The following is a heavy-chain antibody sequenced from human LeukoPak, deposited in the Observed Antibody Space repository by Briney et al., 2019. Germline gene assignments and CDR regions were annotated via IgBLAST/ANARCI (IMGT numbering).Heavy chain of an antibody. CDR2: ISTDTTYK. CDR1: GFNFYSYS. J-gene: IGHJ6*03. D-gene: IGHD3-3*01. CDR3: ARRHFDFWSGYFPSHFFYMDV. Sequence: GGSLRLSCVASGFNFYSYSLNWVRQAPGKGLEWVSAISTDTTYKDYSASVEGRFTISRDNAENSLYLEMHSLRPEDTAVYFCARRHFDFWSGYFPSHFFYMDVWGKGTTVAVSS. V-gene: IGHV3-21*01.